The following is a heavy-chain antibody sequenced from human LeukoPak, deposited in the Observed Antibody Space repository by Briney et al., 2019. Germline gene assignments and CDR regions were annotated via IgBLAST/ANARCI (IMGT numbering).Heavy chain of an antibody. CDR3: ARRDFWSPYYGMDV. V-gene: IGHV1-8*02. Sequence: GASVKVSCKASGGTFSSYAISWVRQATGQGLEWMGWMNPNSGNTGYAQKFQGRVTMTRNTSISTAYMELSSLRSEDTAAYYCARRDFWSPYYGMDVWGQGTTVTVSS. J-gene: IGHJ6*02. D-gene: IGHD3-3*01. CDR2: MNPNSGNT. CDR1: GGTFSSYA.